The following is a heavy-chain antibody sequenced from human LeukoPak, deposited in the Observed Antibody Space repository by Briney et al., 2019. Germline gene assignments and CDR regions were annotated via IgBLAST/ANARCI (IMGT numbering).Heavy chain of an antibody. Sequence: ASVKVSCKASGYTFTCYYMHWVRQAPGQGLEWMGWINPNSGGTNYAQKFQGRVTMTRDTSISTAYMELSRLRSDDTAVYYCARDLPRYCSSTSCPNWFDPWGQGTLVTVSS. V-gene: IGHV1-2*02. CDR3: ARDLPRYCSSTSCPNWFDP. CDR2: INPNSGGT. CDR1: GYTFTCYY. D-gene: IGHD2-2*01. J-gene: IGHJ5*02.